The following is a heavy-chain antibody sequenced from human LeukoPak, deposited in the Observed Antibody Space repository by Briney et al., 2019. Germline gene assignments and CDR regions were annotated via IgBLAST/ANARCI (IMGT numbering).Heavy chain of an antibody. J-gene: IGHJ4*02. V-gene: IGHV3-7*01. CDR1: GFTFSNYW. CDR2: ITQDGSEK. Sequence: GGSLRLSCAASGFTFSNYWMSWVRQAPGKGLEWVANITQDGSEKYYVNSVKSRFTISRDNAKNSLYLQMNSLRAEDTAIYFCAREDDWNYEDFWGQGTLVTVSS. CDR3: AREDDWNYEDF. D-gene: IGHD1-7*01.